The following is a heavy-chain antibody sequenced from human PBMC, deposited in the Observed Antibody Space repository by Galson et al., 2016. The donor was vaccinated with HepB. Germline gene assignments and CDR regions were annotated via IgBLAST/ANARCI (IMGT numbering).Heavy chain of an antibody. CDR2: IHYSGNS. Sequence: SETLSLTCTVSGDSIRNYYWSWIRQPPGKGLEWIGYIHYSGNSNYNPSLKSRVAISVDTSKNQFSLKLNSVTAADTAVYYCARAARPHWYFDLWGRGTLVTVSS. J-gene: IGHJ2*01. D-gene: IGHD6-6*01. CDR3: ARAARPHWYFDL. V-gene: IGHV4-59*01. CDR1: GDSIRNYY.